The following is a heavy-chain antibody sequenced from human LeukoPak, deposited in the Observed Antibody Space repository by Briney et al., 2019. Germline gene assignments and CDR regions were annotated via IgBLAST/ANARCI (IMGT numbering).Heavy chain of an antibody. CDR3: ARGYCSSTSCYNFQH. J-gene: IGHJ1*01. D-gene: IGHD2-2*02. Sequence: ASVKVSCKASGYTFTSYGISWVRQAPGQGLEWMGWISAYNVNTNYAQKLQGRVTMTTDTSTSTAYMELRSLRSDDTAVYYCARGYCSSTSCYNFQHWGQGTLVTVSS. V-gene: IGHV1-18*01. CDR1: GYTFTSYG. CDR2: ISAYNVNT.